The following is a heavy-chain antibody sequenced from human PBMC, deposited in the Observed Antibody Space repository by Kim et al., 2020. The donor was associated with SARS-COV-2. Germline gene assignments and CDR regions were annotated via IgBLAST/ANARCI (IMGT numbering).Heavy chain of an antibody. D-gene: IGHD2-15*01. CDR2: IYSGGST. J-gene: IGHJ6*02. V-gene: IGHV3-53*01. CDR3: ARVGGNNYYYYGMDV. Sequence: GGSLRLSCAASGFTVSSNYMSWVRQAPGKGLEWVSVIYSGGSTYYADSVKGRFTISRDNSKNTLYLQMNSLRAEDTAVYYCARVGGNNYYYYGMDVWGQGTTVTVSS. CDR1: GFTVSSNY.